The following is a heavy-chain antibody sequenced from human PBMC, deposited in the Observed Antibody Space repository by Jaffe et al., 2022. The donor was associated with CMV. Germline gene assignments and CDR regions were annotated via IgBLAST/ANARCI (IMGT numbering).Heavy chain of an antibody. D-gene: IGHD6-13*01. V-gene: IGHV3-23*01. CDR2: ISGSGGST. CDR1: GFTFSSYA. J-gene: IGHJ5*02. Sequence: EVQLLESGGGLVQPGGSLRLSCAASGFTFSSYAMSWVRQAPGKGLEWVSAISGSGGSTYYADSVKGRFTISRDNSKNTLYLQMNSLRAEDTAVYYCAKDPIAAAGIGNWFDPWGQGTLVTVSS. CDR3: AKDPIAAAGIGNWFDP.